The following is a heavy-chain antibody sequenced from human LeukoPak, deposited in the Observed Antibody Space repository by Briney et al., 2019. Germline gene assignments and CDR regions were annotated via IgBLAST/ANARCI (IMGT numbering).Heavy chain of an antibody. D-gene: IGHD2-21*01. Sequence: PGRSLRPSRAASGFSFGSFAMRCVRQAPGRGLEWVSGIIGSGGTTFYADSVKGRFTISRDNSKNTLYLQMNSLRAEDTAIYYCAKKKGDTYSYWYMDVWGKGTTVTVSS. CDR1: GFSFGSFA. J-gene: IGHJ6*03. CDR2: IIGSGGTT. CDR3: AKKKGDTYSYWYMDV. V-gene: IGHV3-23*01.